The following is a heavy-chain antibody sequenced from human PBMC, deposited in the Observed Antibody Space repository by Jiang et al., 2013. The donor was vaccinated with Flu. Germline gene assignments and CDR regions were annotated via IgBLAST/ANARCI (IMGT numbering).Heavy chain of an antibody. CDR2: TTAGGSST. J-gene: IGHJ6*02. D-gene: IGHD3-16*01. V-gene: IGHV3-23*01. CDR1: GFTFSNYA. Sequence: VQLLESGGGLVQPGESLRLSCAASGFTFSNYAMTWVRLTPGKGLEWVSTTTAGGSSTYYADSVKGRFTTSRDNSKNTLYLQINSLRDEDTAIYYCAKSTSLTTFGYYYYGMDVWGQGTTVTVSS. CDR3: AKSTSLTTFGYYYYGMDV.